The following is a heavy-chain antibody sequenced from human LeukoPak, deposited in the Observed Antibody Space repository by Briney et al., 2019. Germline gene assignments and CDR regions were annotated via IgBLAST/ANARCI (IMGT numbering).Heavy chain of an antibody. V-gene: IGHV3-53*01. CDR1: GLTVSSNY. J-gene: IGHJ3*02. Sequence: GGSLRLSCAASGLTVSSNYMSWVRQAPGKGLEWVSVIYSGGSTYYADSVKGRFTISRDNSKNTLYLQMNSLRAEDTAVYYCARGRDCSGGSCYSAAFDIWGQGTMVTVSS. D-gene: IGHD2-15*01. CDR3: ARGRDCSGGSCYSAAFDI. CDR2: IYSGGST.